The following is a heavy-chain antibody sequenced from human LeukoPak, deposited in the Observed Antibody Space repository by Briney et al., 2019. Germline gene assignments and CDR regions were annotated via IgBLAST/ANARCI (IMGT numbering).Heavy chain of an antibody. J-gene: IGHJ5*02. D-gene: IGHD2-2*01. CDR3: ARIPAAMDSWFDP. V-gene: IGHV4-59*01. CDR2: IYYSGST. CDR1: GGSISSYY. Sequence: SETLSLTCTVSGGSISSYYWSWIRQPPGKGLEWIGYIYYSGSTNYNPSLKSRVTISVDTSKNQFSLKLSSVTAADTVVYYCARIPAAMDSWFDPWGQGTLVTVSS.